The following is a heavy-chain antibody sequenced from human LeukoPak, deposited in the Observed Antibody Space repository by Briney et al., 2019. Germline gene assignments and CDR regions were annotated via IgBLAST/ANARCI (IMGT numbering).Heavy chain of an antibody. CDR1: GFTFSSYG. J-gene: IGHJ3*02. CDR3: ARESCSGGSCTYDPFDI. CDR2: MSVDGISQ. Sequence: QTGGSLRLSCAASGFTFSSYGMHWVRQAPGKGLEWVAVMSVDGISQYYADSVRGRFTVSRDTSKNTQSLQMNSLRIEDTAVYYCARESCSGGSCTYDPFDIWGHGTMVTVST. D-gene: IGHD2-15*01. V-gene: IGHV3-30*03.